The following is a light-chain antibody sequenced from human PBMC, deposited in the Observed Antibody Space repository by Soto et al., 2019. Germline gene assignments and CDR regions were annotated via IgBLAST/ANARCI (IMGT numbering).Light chain of an antibody. CDR1: QDISNY. Sequence: DIQMTQSPSSLSASVGDRVTITCQASQDISNYLNWYQQKPGKAPKLLIYDASNLETGVPSRFSGSGSGTDFTFTIRSLQPEDIATYYCQALWKFGQVTKVDIK. CDR3: QALWK. J-gene: IGKJ1*01. V-gene: IGKV1-33*01. CDR2: DAS.